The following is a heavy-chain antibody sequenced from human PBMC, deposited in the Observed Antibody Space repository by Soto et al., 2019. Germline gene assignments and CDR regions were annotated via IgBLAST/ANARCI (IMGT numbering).Heavy chain of an antibody. D-gene: IGHD3-3*01. CDR3: ARAVVTIFGSWSAIDI. V-gene: IGHV4-59*01. CDR2: IYYDGST. J-gene: IGHJ3*02. Sequence: QVQLQESGPGLVKPSETLSLTCTVSGGSISSYYWSWIRQPPGKGLEWIGYIYYDGSTKYNPSLKSRVTISVDTSKNQFSLKLSSVTAADTAVYYCARAVVTIFGSWSAIDIWGQGTMVTVSS. CDR1: GGSISSYY.